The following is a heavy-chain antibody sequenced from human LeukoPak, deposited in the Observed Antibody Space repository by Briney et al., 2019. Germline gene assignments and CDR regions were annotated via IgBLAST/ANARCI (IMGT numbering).Heavy chain of an antibody. CDR2: ISRNGGRT. J-gene: IGHJ4*02. CDR1: GFTFSTYA. D-gene: IGHD3-10*01. CDR3: GKDLPPGGGVDD. V-gene: IGHV3-64D*06. Sequence: PGGSLRLSCSASGFTFSTYAMHWVRQAPGKGLEYVSAISRNGGRTYYADSLKGRFTISRDNSKNTLYLQMSSLRAEDTAVYYCGKDLPPGGGVDDWGQGTLVTVSS.